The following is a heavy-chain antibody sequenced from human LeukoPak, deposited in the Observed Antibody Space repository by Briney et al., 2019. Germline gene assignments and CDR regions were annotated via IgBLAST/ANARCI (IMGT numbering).Heavy chain of an antibody. J-gene: IGHJ6*02. D-gene: IGHD3-10*01. Sequence: GESLKISCKGSGYSFTSYWIGWVGQMPGKGLEWMGFIYPGDFDTRYSPSFQGQVTISADKSISTAYLQWSSLKASDTATYYCARLIPINYQRYGSVSYDTGMDVCGQGTTVTASS. CDR3: ARLIPINYQRYGSVSYDTGMDV. CDR1: GYSFTSYW. V-gene: IGHV5-51*01. CDR2: IYPGDFDT.